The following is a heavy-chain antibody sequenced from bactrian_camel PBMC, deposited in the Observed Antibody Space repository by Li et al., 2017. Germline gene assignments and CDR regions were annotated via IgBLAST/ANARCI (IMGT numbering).Heavy chain of an antibody. V-gene: IGHV3S10*01. CDR2: IELDGTT. CDR1: GFTFNSYY. Sequence: QLVESGGGLVQPGGSLRLSCVTSGFTFNSYYFAWIRQAPGKEREFVSTIELDGTTTYADSVKGRFTISQDRAKTTVYLQMNSLKPEDTAMYYCAADLSCPRSGEDFAAEYSDYVDELHEWGLGTQVTVS. CDR3: AADLSCPRSGEDFAAEYSDYVDELHE. J-gene: IGHJ4*01. D-gene: IGHD4*01.